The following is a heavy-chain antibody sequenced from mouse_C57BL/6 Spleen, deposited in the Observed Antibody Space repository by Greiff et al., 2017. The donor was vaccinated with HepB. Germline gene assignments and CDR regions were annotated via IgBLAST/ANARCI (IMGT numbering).Heavy chain of an antibody. D-gene: IGHD1-1*01. CDR1: GYTFTSYG. Sequence: VQLKESGAELVRPGSSVKMSCKTSGYTFTSYGINWVKQRPGQGLEWIGYIYIGNGYTEYNEKFKGKATLTSDTSSSTAYMQLSSLTSEDSAIYFCAREPFTTVVATDAMDYWGQGTSVTVSS. V-gene: IGHV1-58*01. J-gene: IGHJ4*01. CDR2: IYIGNGYT. CDR3: AREPFTTVVATDAMDY.